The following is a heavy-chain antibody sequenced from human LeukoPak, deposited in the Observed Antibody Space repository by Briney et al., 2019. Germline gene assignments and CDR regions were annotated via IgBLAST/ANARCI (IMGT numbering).Heavy chain of an antibody. CDR1: GGSISSGSYY. J-gene: IGHJ5*02. V-gene: IGHV4-39*07. CDR2: IYYSGST. Sequence: SETLSLTFTVSGGSISSGSYYWGWIRQPPGKGLEWIGSIYYSGSTYYNPSLKSRVTISVDTSKNQFSLKLSSVTAADTAVYYCARDQRSRSLNWFDPWGQGTLVTVSS. D-gene: IGHD2-2*01. CDR3: ARDQRSRSLNWFDP.